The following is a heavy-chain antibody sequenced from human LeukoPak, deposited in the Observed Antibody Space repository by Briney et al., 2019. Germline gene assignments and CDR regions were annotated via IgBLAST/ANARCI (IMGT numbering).Heavy chain of an antibody. V-gene: IGHV3-23*01. CDR3: ARVKRDCSGGSCYSYDY. CDR2: ISGNGDIT. D-gene: IGHD2-15*01. Sequence: GGSLRLSCAASRFTFNTYAVNWVRQAPGKGLEWVSAISGNGDITYYADSVRGRFTISRDNSKNTLYLQMDSLRAEDTAVYYCARVKRDCSGGSCYSYDYWGQGTLVTVSS. J-gene: IGHJ4*02. CDR1: RFTFNTYA.